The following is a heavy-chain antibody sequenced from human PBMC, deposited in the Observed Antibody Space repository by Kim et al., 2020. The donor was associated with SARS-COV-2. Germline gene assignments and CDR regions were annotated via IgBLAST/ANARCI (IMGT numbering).Heavy chain of an antibody. CDR1: GFTFSSYA. V-gene: IGHV3-23*01. D-gene: IGHD6-19*01. Sequence: GGSLRLSCAASGFTFSSYAMSWVRQAPGKGLEWVSAISGSGGSTYYADSVKGRFTISRDNSKNTLYLQMNSLRAEDTAVYYCAKDRGDGSGWDNFDAFDIWGQGTMVTVSS. J-gene: IGHJ3*02. CDR3: AKDRGDGSGWDNFDAFDI. CDR2: ISGSGGST.